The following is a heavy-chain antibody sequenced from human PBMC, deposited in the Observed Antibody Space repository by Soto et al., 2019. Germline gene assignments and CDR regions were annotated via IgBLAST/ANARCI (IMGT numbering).Heavy chain of an antibody. CDR3: AREGSYSAYNFAHGIQLWSFDF. CDR2: IFSSGST. CDR1: GGSINTFY. J-gene: IGHJ4*02. V-gene: IGHV4-4*07. D-gene: IGHD5-12*01. Sequence: PSETLSLTCTVSGGSINTFYGSWVRQPAGKGLEWIGRIFSSGSTSFNPSLESRVAMSVDTSKNHFSLNLSSVTAADMAVYYCAREGSYSAYNFAHGIQLWSFDFWGQGALVTVPQ.